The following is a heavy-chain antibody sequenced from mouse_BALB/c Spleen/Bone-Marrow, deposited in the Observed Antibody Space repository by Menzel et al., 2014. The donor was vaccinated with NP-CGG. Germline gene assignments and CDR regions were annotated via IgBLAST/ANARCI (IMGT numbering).Heavy chain of an antibody. CDR1: GFAFXSYD. CDR2: ISSGGSYT. Sequence: KXVESGGGLVKPGGSLKLSCAASGFAFXSYDMSWVRQTPEKRLEWVATISSGGSYTYYPDSVKGRFTISRDNARNTLYLQMSSLRSEDXALYYCVXRVQLDYWGQXTTLTXSS. V-gene: IGHV5-9*02. CDR3: VXRVQLDY. J-gene: IGHJ2*01.